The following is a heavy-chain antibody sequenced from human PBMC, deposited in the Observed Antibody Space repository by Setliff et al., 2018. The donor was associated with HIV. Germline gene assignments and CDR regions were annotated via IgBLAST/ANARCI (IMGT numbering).Heavy chain of an antibody. Sequence: PSETLSLTCTVSGDSTSSMSSYWGWIRQPPGKGLEWIGIINHSGSNNYNPSLNSRVTISVDTSKNQFSLKVSSVTAEATAVYYCARVGTTVTTRETYKWFDPWGQGTLVTVSS. D-gene: IGHD4-17*01. CDR2: INHSGSN. CDR1: GDSTSSMSSY. CDR3: ARVGTTVTTRETYKWFDP. V-gene: IGHV4-39*07. J-gene: IGHJ5*02.